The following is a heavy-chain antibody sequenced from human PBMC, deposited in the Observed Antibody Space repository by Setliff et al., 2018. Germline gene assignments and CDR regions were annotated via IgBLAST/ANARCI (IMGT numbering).Heavy chain of an antibody. Sequence: PSETLSLTCTVSGSSITSTSYFWHWIRQPAGKGLEWIGHIYISGGTNYNPSLKSRVTMSADRSKNQFSLNLRSVTAADTAIYYCARLYYASRALYFDSWGQGSLVTVSS. CDR2: IYISGGT. CDR1: GSSITSTSYF. CDR3: ARLYYASRALYFDS. V-gene: IGHV4-61*09. D-gene: IGHD3-16*01. J-gene: IGHJ4*02.